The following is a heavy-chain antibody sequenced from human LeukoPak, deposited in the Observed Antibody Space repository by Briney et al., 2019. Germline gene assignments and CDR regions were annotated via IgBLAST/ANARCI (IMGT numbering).Heavy chain of an antibody. D-gene: IGHD2-15*01. Sequence: GGSLRLSCAASGFSVSSNYMSWVRQVPGKGLEWVSVIYGGDNSYYADSVKGRFTISRDNSKNTLLLQMNSLRVEDTAVYFCARDTGSGYCSGGNCRAAFDIWGQGTMVTVSS. V-gene: IGHV3-53*01. CDR3: ARDTGSGYCSGGNCRAAFDI. CDR2: IYGGDNS. CDR1: GFSVSSNY. J-gene: IGHJ3*02.